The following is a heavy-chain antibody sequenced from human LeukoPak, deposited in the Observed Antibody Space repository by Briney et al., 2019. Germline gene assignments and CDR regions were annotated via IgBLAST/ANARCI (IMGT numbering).Heavy chain of an antibody. Sequence: GESLKISCKGSGNGFTSYGMGWGRQLPGKGRGGMGITYPGDSDTRYSPSFQGQVTISADKSISTAYLQWSSLKVSDTAMYYCARRGSSWILDYWGQGTLVTVSS. CDR3: ARRGSSWILDY. V-gene: IGHV5-51*01. J-gene: IGHJ4*02. CDR2: TYPGDSDT. CDR1: GNGFTSYG. D-gene: IGHD6-13*01.